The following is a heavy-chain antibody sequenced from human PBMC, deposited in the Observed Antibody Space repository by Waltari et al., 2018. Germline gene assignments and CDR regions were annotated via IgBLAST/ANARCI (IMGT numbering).Heavy chain of an antibody. J-gene: IGHJ4*02. CDR1: GFDFGAIY. CDR3: TVSEVGKYFEK. V-gene: IGHV1-69-2*01. D-gene: IGHD3-10*01. Sequence: VRLVQSGAEIQNPGPTLKFSCQVSGFDFGAIYVHWVRQAPEKGLEWVGLVDPGEGRTLYAETFQGRVTIAADTSTNIVHMEVRGLRLEDAAVYYCTVSEVGKYFEKWGQGTLVTVSS. CDR2: VDPGEGRT.